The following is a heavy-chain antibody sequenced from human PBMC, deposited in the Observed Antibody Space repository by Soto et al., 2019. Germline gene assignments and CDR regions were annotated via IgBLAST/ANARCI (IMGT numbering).Heavy chain of an antibody. D-gene: IGHD3-9*01. CDR2: IYTSGST. J-gene: IGHJ5*02. V-gene: IGHV4-4*07. CDR1: GGSISSYY. Sequence: SETLSLTCTVSGGSISSYYWSWIRQPAGKGLEWMGRIYTSGSTNYTPSLKSRVTMSVDTSKNQFSLKLSSVTAADTAVYFCARDRLTGYLNWFDPWGQGTLVTVS. CDR3: ARDRLTGYLNWFDP.